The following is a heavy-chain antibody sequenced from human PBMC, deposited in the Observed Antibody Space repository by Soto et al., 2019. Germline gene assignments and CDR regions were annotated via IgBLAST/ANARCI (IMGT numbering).Heavy chain of an antibody. CDR3: ARRVNMITFGGVIVTHYFDY. J-gene: IGHJ4*02. CDR1: GYTFTSYG. V-gene: IGHV1-18*01. CDR2: ISAYNGNT. Sequence: QVQLVQSGAEVKKPGASVKVSCKASGYTFTSYGISWVRQAPGQGLEWMGWISAYNGNTNYAQKLQGRVTMTTDTSTSTACMELRSLRSDDTAVYYCARRVNMITFGGVIVTHYFDYWGQGTLVTVSS. D-gene: IGHD3-16*02.